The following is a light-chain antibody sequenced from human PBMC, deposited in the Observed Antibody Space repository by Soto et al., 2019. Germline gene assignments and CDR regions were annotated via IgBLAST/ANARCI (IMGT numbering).Light chain of an antibody. CDR1: SSNIGAGYV. Sequence: HSVLTQPPSVSGAPGQRVTISCTGSSSNIGAGYVVHWYQQLPGTAPKLLIYGNSNRPSGVPDRFSGSKSGTSASLAITGLQAEDEADYYCQSYDSSLSGSVFGGGTTLTVL. CDR3: QSYDSSLSGSV. CDR2: GNS. J-gene: IGLJ2*01. V-gene: IGLV1-40*01.